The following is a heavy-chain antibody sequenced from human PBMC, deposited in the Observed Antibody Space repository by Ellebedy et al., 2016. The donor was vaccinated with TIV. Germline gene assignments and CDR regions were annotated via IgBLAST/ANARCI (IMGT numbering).Heavy chain of an antibody. CDR2: INTNPGNP. D-gene: IGHD1-26*01. CDR3: ARSLRGSYYGDWFDP. V-gene: IGHV7-4-1*02. J-gene: IGHJ5*02. CDR1: GYTFTSYA. Sequence: AASVKVSCKASGYTFTSYAMNWVRQAPGQGLEWMGWINTNPGNPTYAQGLTGRFVFSLDTSVSTAYLQLSSLKAEDTAVYYCARSLRGSYYGDWFDPWGQGTLVTVSS.